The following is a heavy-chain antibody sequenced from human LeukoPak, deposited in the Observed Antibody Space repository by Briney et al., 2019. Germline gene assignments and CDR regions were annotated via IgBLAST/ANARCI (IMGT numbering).Heavy chain of an antibody. V-gene: IGHV3-7*01. CDR3: ARGGGSSS. J-gene: IGHJ5*02. Sequence: RTAGSLRLTCAASGFSFSNFWMSWVRPAPGKGLEWVANIKPDGSETNYVDSVKGRFTISRDNAKNSLDLQMNSLRAEDTAVYYCARGGGSSSWGQGTLVTVSS. D-gene: IGHD6-6*01. CDR2: IKPDGSET. CDR1: GFSFSNFW.